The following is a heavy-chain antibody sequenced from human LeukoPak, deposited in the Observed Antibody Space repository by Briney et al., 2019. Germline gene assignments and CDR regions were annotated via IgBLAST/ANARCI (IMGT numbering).Heavy chain of an antibody. J-gene: IGHJ5*02. CDR1: GFTFSNAW. CDR3: AHVRTMTGLVLGS. CDR2: IKSKTDGGTT. Sequence: PGGSLRLSCAASGFTFSNAWMSWVRQAPGKGLEWVGRIKSKTDGGTTDYAAPVKGRFTISRDDSKNTLYLQMNSLEREDTAVYYCAHVRTMTGLVLGSWGQGTLVTVSS. D-gene: IGHD3-22*01. V-gene: IGHV3-15*01.